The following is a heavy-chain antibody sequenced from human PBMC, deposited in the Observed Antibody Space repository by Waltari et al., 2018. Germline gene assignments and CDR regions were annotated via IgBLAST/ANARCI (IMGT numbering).Heavy chain of an antibody. CDR2: IYYSGST. CDR1: GGSISSGGYY. CDR3: ARGPGAMGYYFDY. D-gene: IGHD3-10*01. V-gene: IGHV4-31*03. Sequence: QVQLQESGPGLVKPSQTLSLTCTVSGGSISSGGYYWSWIRQHPGKGLEWIGYIYYSGSTYYNPALKSRVTISVDTAKNQFSLKLSSVTAADTAVYYCARGPGAMGYYFDYWGQGTLVTVSS. J-gene: IGHJ4*02.